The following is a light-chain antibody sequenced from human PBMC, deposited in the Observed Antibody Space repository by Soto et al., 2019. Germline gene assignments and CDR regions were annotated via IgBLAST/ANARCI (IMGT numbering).Light chain of an antibody. Sequence: QSVLTQPASVSGSPGQSITISCTGTSSDVGGYNYVSWYQQHPGKAPKLMIYDVSNRPSGVSNRFSGSKSGNTASLTLSGRQAEDEADYYCSSYTSSSTLVVFGGGTKLTVL. CDR3: SSYTSSSTLVV. CDR2: DVS. CDR1: SSDVGGYNY. V-gene: IGLV2-14*01. J-gene: IGLJ2*01.